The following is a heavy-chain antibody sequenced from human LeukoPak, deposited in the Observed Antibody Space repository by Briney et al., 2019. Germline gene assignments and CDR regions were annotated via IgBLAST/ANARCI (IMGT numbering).Heavy chain of an antibody. Sequence: SETLSLTCTVSGGSITGYRWSWIRQPPGKGLEWIGYIYYTGNTNYNPSLKSRVTISIDTSKNHFSLNVNSVTAADAAVYYCVRSKSGAYGWFDPWGPGTLVTVSS. CDR1: GGSITGYR. D-gene: IGHD2-15*01. CDR3: VRSKSGAYGWFDP. J-gene: IGHJ5*02. V-gene: IGHV4-59*01. CDR2: IYYTGNT.